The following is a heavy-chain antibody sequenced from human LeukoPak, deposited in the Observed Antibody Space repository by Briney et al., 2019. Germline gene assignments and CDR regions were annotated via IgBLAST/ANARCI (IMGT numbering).Heavy chain of an antibody. J-gene: IGHJ6*03. CDR2: ISSSSSYI. D-gene: IGHD6-13*01. CDR3: ARDLGERIAAACIPPGTNYYYYYYMDV. CDR1: GFTFSIYS. Sequence: PGGSLSLSCAVSGFTFSIYSMNWVRQAPGRGLEWVSSISSSSSYIYYADSVKGRFTISRDNANNSLYLQMNSQRAEDTAVYYSARDLGERIAAACIPPGTNYYYYYYMDVWGKGTTVTVSS. V-gene: IGHV3-21*01.